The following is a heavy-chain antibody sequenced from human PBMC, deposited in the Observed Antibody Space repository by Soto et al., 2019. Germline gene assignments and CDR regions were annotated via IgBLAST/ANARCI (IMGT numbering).Heavy chain of an antibody. CDR3: PRQRRGGYWFAP. CDR2: IYYSGTT. Sequence: SETLSLTCSVSGGSINSDDHYWTWIRHTPRKGMEWMGSIYYSGTTNYNTSFKSRITVSIDTSKNQFSLNLTSVTAADTALYYCPRQRRGGYWFAPWGQGTPVTVSS. CDR1: GGSINSDDHY. V-gene: IGHV4-30-4*01. J-gene: IGHJ5*02.